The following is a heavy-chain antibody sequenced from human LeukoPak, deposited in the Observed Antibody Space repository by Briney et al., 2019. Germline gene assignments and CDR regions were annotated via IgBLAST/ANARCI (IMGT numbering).Heavy chain of an antibody. CDR2: ISSDGGST. V-gene: IGHV3-64D*06. D-gene: IGHD6-13*01. CDR1: GFSFSSYA. J-gene: IGHJ4*02. Sequence: GGSLRLSCSASGFSFSSYAVHWVRQAPGKGLEYVTAISSDGGSTYYADSVKGRFTISRDNSKSTPYLQMSSLRAEDTAVYYCVKRTGTGSWKGSFDYWGQGTLVTVSS. CDR3: VKRTGTGSWKGSFDY.